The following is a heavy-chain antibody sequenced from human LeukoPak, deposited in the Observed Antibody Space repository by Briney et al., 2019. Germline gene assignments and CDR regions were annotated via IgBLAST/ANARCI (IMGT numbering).Heavy chain of an antibody. CDR3: AREWTQDEINMDLRHYFDF. D-gene: IGHD3-10*01. CDR2: IKPDSGAT. Sequence: ASVTVSCKASGYTFTDYYIHWVRQAPGQGLEWMGWIKPDSGATNYARQFQGWVTMTRDTSIGIAYMELSRLKSDDTAVYYCAREWTQDEINMDLRHYFDFWGQGTLVTVSS. J-gene: IGHJ4*02. CDR1: GYTFTDYY. V-gene: IGHV1-2*04.